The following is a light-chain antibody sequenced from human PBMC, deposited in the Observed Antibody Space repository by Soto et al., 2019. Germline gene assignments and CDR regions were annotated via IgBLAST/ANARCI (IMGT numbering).Light chain of an antibody. CDR2: AAS. CDR3: QQSYSTPVT. V-gene: IGKV1-39*01. J-gene: IGKJ1*01. Sequence: DIQMTQSPSSLSASVGDRVTITCRASQSISSYLNWYQQKPGKAPKLLIYAASSLQSGVPSRFSGSGSGTDVTLTISSLQPDDFATYYCQQSYSTPVTFGQGTKVEIK. CDR1: QSISSY.